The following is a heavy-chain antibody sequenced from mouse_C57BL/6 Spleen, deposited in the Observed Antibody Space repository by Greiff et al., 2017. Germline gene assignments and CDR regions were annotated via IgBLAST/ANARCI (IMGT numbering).Heavy chain of an antibody. D-gene: IGHD1-1*01. CDR2: IYPGDGDT. V-gene: IGHV1-80*01. CDR1: GYAFSSYW. Sequence: QVQLQQSGAELVKPGASVKISCKASGYAFSSYWMNWVKQRPGKGLEWIGQIYPGDGDTNYNGKFKGKATLTADKSSSTAYMQLSSLTSEDSAVYFCARPSPNYYGSSYWYFDVWGTGTTVTVAS. CDR3: ARPSPNYYGSSYWYFDV. J-gene: IGHJ1*03.